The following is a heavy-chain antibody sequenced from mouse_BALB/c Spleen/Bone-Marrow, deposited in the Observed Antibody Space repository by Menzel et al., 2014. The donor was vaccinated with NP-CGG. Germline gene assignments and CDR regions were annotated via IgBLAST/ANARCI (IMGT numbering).Heavy chain of an antibody. CDR2: INPYNGDT. V-gene: IGHV1-20*02. CDR3: ARDYYDYYFDY. CDR1: GYSFTGYF. J-gene: IGHJ2*01. Sequence: EVKLMESGPELVKPGASVKISCKASGYSFTGYFMNWVMQSHGKSLEWIGRINPYNGDTFYNQKFKGMATLTVDKSSSTAHMELRSLASEDSAVYYCARDYYDYYFDYWGQGTTLTVSS. D-gene: IGHD2-4*01.